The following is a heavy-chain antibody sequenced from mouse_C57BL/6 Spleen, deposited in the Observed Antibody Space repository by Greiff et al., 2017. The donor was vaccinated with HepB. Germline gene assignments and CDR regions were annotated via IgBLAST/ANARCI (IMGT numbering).Heavy chain of an antibody. J-gene: IGHJ3*01. CDR1: GYTFTSYW. CDR2: INPSNGGT. V-gene: IGHV1-53*01. D-gene: IGHD2-4*01. CDR3: ARSIYYDYDGAWFAY. Sequence: QVQLQQPGTELVKPGASVKLSCKASGYTFTSYWMHWVKQRPGQGLEWIGNINPSNGGTNYNEKFKSKATLTVDKSSSTAYIQLSSLTSEDSAVYYCARSIYYDYDGAWFAYWGQGTLVTVAA.